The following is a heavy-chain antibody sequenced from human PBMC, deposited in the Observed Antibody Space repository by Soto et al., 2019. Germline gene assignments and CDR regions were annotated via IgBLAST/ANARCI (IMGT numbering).Heavy chain of an antibody. V-gene: IGHV6-1*01. CDR2: TYYRSKWYN. CDR3: ALNMAAAGFDWFDP. J-gene: IGHJ5*02. CDR1: GDSVSSNSAA. Sequence: SQTLSLTCAISGDSVSSNSAAWNWIRQSPSRGLKWLGRTYYRSKWYNDYAVSAKSRITINPDTSKNQFSLQLNSVTPEDTAVYYCALNMAAAGFDWFDPWGQGTLVIVSS. D-gene: IGHD6-13*01.